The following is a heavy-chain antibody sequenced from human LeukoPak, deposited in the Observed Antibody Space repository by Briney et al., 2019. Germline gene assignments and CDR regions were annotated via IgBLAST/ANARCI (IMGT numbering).Heavy chain of an antibody. Sequence: GGSLRLSCAASGFIFSSYAMHWVRQAPGKGLEWVAVISYDGSNKYYADSVKGRFTISRDNSKNTLYLQMNSLRAEDTAVYYCARDKYPRDDFWSGYSIDYWGQGTLVTVSS. J-gene: IGHJ4*02. CDR3: ARDKYPRDDFWSGYSIDY. D-gene: IGHD3-3*01. CDR2: ISYDGSNK. CDR1: GFIFSSYA. V-gene: IGHV3-30*04.